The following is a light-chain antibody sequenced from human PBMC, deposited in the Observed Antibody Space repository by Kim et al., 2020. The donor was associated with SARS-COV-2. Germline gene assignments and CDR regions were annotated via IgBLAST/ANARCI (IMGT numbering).Light chain of an antibody. CDR2: EDN. Sequence: NFMLTQPHSVSESPGKTVTISCTRSSGSIASNYVQWYQQRPGSAPTTVIYEDNQRPSGVPDRFSGSIDSSSNYASLTISGLKTEDEADYYCQSYDSSNWVFGGGTQLTVL. J-gene: IGLJ3*02. V-gene: IGLV6-57*04. CDR1: SGSIASNY. CDR3: QSYDSSNWV.